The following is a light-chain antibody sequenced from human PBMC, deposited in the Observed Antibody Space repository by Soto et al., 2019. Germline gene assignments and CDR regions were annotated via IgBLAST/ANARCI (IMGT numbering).Light chain of an antibody. CDR3: QQRNNWPIT. CDR2: DAS. Sequence: ILLTQSPDTLSLSLGERATISCRASQSAASWLAWYQQKPGKAPRLLIYDASRRDTGIPARFSGSGSGTDFTLTISSLEPEDFAVYYCQQRNNWPITFGQGTRLEI. CDR1: QSAASW. V-gene: IGKV3-11*01. J-gene: IGKJ5*01.